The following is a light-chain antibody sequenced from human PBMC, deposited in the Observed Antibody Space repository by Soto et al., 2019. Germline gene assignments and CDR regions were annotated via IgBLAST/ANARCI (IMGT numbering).Light chain of an antibody. V-gene: IGKV1-39*01. CDR1: QSITSY. J-gene: IGKJ5*01. CDR3: QQNYSPPPIT. Sequence: DIQLTQSPSSLSASVGDRVTITFLASQSITSYLNWYQQKPGKAPKLLIYAASSLQSGVPSRFSGSGSGTDFTLTISSLQPEDFATYYCQQNYSPPPITFGQGTRLEVK. CDR2: AAS.